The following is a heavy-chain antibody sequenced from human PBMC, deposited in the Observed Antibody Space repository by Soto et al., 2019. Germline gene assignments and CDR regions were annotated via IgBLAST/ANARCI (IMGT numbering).Heavy chain of an antibody. Sequence: GESLKISCKGSGYSFTSYWISWVRQMPGKGLEWMGRIDPSDSSTNYSPSFQGHVTISADKSISTAYLQWSSLKASDTAMYYCARRPPTYCGGDCAGGAFDIWGQGTMVTVSS. D-gene: IGHD2-21*02. V-gene: IGHV5-10-1*01. CDR1: GYSFTSYW. CDR2: IDPSDSST. J-gene: IGHJ3*02. CDR3: ARRPPTYCGGDCAGGAFDI.